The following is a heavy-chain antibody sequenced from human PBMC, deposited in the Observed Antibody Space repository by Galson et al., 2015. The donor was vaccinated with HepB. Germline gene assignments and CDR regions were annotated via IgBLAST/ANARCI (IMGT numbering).Heavy chain of an antibody. Sequence: SLRLSCAASGFTFSSYAMHWVRQAPGKGLEWVAVISYDGSNKYYADSVKGRFTISRDNSKNTLYLQMNSLRAEDTAVYYCASSSPDYGDPLDYWGQGTLVTVSS. CDR2: ISYDGSNK. V-gene: IGHV3-30*04. CDR3: ASSSPDYGDPLDY. CDR1: GFTFSSYA. D-gene: IGHD4-17*01. J-gene: IGHJ4*02.